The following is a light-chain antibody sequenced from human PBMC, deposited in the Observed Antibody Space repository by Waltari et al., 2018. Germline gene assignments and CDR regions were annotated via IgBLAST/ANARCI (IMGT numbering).Light chain of an antibody. V-gene: IGKV3-20*01. Sequence: EIVLTQSPGTVSLSPGARATLSCRASQSVSSSKLAWHQQPPGQGPRLLIYDAAIRATGIPDRFRGSGSGTDFTLTISRLEPEDFAMYYCQHYTSSPWTFGQGTQVEIK. CDR3: QHYTSSPWT. J-gene: IGKJ1*01. CDR2: DAA. CDR1: QSVSSSK.